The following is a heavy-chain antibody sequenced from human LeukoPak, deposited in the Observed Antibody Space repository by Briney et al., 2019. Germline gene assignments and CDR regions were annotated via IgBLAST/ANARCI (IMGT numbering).Heavy chain of an antibody. V-gene: IGHV4-59*01. Sequence: SETLSLTCTVSGGSISSYYWSWIRQPPGKGLEWIGYIYYSGSTNYNPSLKSRVAISLDTSKNQFSLKMSSVTAADTAVFYCARVSVTSGYWTFDDWGQGTLVTVSS. CDR2: IYYSGST. J-gene: IGHJ4*02. CDR3: ARVSVTSGYWTFDD. D-gene: IGHD3-22*01. CDR1: GGSISSYY.